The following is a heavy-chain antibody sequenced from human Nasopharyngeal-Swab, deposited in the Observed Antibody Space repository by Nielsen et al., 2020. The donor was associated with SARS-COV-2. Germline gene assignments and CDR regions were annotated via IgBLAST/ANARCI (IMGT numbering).Heavy chain of an antibody. V-gene: IGHV3-30*03. CDR1: GFTFSSYG. CDR3: ARGSGSYKEILFDY. J-gene: IGHJ4*02. CDR2: ISYGGSNK. D-gene: IGHD1-26*01. Sequence: GESLKISCAASGFTFSSYGMHWVRQAPGKGLGWVAVISYGGSNKYYADSVKGRFTISRDNSKNTLYLQMNSLRAEDTAVYYCARGSGSYKEILFDYWGQGTLVTVSS.